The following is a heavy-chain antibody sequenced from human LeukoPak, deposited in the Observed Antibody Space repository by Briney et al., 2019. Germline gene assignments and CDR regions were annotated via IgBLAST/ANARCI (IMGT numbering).Heavy chain of an antibody. J-gene: IGHJ5*02. V-gene: IGHV3-33*01. CDR3: ARDGTQTAGPFDP. D-gene: IGHD1/OR15-1a*01. CDR2: IWYDGSNK. CDR1: GFTFSSYG. Sequence: GGSLRLSCAASGFTFSSYGMHWVRQAPGKGLEWVAVIWYDGSNKYYADSVKGRFTISRDNSKNTLYLQMNSLRVEDTAVYYCARDGTQTAGPFDPWGQGTLVTVSS.